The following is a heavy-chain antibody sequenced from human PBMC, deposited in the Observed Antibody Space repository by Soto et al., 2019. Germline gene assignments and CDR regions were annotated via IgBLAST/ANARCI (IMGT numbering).Heavy chain of an antibody. Sequence: QEQLVESGGGVVQPGRSLRLSCAASGLTFNRYGMHWVRQAPGKGLEWAAHISYDGSNRHYAESVKGRFTISRDSSKNTLYLQMSSLRAEDTAVYYCARDTYYYDSSGYYVFDYWGQGTLVAVSS. J-gene: IGHJ4*02. CDR2: ISYDGSNR. CDR3: ARDTYYYDSSGYYVFDY. D-gene: IGHD3-22*01. CDR1: GLTFNRYG. V-gene: IGHV3-30*03.